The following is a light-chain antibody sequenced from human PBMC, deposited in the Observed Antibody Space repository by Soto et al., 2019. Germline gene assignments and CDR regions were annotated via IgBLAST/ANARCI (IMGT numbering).Light chain of an antibody. Sequence: QAVVTQPPSASGTPGQRVTISCSGSSSNIGSNTVNWYQQLPGTAPKLLIYSNNQRLSGVPDRFSGSKSGTSASLAISGLQSEDEADYYCAAWDDSLNGPVFGGGTKLTVL. CDR1: SSNIGSNT. V-gene: IGLV1-44*01. CDR3: AAWDDSLNGPV. CDR2: SNN. J-gene: IGLJ2*01.